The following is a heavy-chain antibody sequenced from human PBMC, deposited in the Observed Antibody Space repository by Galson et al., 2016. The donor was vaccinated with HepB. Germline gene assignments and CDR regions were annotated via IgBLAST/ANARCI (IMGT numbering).Heavy chain of an antibody. J-gene: IGHJ5*02. CDR2: VHSIATMAT. D-gene: IGHD5-18*01. CDR3: ARSGYSYAWGDP. Sequence: SETLSLTCSVFGGSISGHFWSWIRQPPGKSLEWIGFVHSIATMATRYNPSLNGRITISVDTSRSQFSLRLTSVTAADTAVYYCARSGYSYAWGDPWGQGIQVTVSS. CDR1: GGSISGHF. V-gene: IGHV4-59*11.